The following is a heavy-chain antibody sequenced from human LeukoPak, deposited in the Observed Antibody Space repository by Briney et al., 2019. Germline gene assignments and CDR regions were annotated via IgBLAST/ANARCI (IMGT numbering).Heavy chain of an antibody. CDR3: AKGAYDYIEIAYFDS. CDR1: GFTSTDYA. J-gene: IGHJ4*02. Sequence: TGGSLRLSCAASGFTSTDYAMNWVRQAPGKGLEWVSVLIGSSGSTDYAGSVKGRFTISRDNSKNTVFLQMNSLRVEDTAIYYCAKGAYDYIEIAYFDSWGQGTLVTVSS. CDR2: LIGSSGST. D-gene: IGHD5-12*01. V-gene: IGHV3-23*01.